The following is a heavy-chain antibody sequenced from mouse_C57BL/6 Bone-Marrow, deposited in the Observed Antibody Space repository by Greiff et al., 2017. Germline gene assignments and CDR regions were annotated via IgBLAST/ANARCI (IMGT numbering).Heavy chain of an antibody. CDR1: GFTFSDYG. D-gene: IGHD2-4*01. J-gene: IGHJ1*03. V-gene: IGHV5-15*01. CDR2: ISNLAYSI. Sequence: EVKLMESGGGLVQPGGSLKLSCAASGFTFSDYGMAWVRQAPRKGPEWVAFISNLAYSIYYADTVTGRFTISRENAKNTLYLEMSRLRSEDTAMYFCARDDYEGYWYFDVWGTGTTVTVSS. CDR3: ARDDYEGYWYFDV.